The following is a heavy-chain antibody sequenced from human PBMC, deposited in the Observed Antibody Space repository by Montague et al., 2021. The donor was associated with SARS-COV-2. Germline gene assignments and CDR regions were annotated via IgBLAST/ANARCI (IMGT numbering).Heavy chain of an antibody. J-gene: IGHJ6*02. CDR1: SGPLSAYY. CDR2: INHSGSA. D-gene: IGHD3-10*01. V-gene: IGHV4-34*01. CDR3: ARVRYYGSGTSLGMDV. Sequence: SETLSLTCEVDSGPLSAYYWSWIRQPPGKGLEWIGEINHSGSANYNPPLKSRVTVSVDTSKNQFSLKLSSVTAADTAVYYCARVRYYGSGTSLGMDVWGQGTTVTVSS.